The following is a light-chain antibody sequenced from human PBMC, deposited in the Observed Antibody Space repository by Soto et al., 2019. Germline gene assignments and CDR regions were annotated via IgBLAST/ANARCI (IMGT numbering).Light chain of an antibody. V-gene: IGLV1-44*01. CDR1: SSNIGSNT. J-gene: IGLJ1*01. CDR3: AAWDDSLNAYV. CDR2: SDN. Sequence: QSVLTQPPSASGTPGQRVTISCSGSSSNIGSNTVNWYQQLPGTAPKLLIYSDNQRPSGVPDRFSGSKSGTSASLAISGLQSEDAADYYCAAWDDSLNAYVFGTGTKLTVL.